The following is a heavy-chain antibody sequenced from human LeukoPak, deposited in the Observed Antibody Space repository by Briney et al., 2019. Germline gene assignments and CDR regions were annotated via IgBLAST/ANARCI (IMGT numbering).Heavy chain of an antibody. CDR3: ARGYYGDPSQVYYFDY. V-gene: IGHV3-48*03. CDR1: GFTLSSYE. Sequence: GESLRLSCAASGFTLSSYEMNWVRQAPGKGLEWVSYISSSGSTIYYADSVKGRFTISRDNAKNSLYLQMNSLRAEDTAVYYCARGYYGDPSQVYYFDYWGQGTLVTVSS. J-gene: IGHJ4*02. D-gene: IGHD4-17*01. CDR2: ISSSGSTI.